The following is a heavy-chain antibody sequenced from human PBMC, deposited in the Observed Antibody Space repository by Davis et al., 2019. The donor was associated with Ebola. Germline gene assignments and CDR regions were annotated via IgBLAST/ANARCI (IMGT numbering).Heavy chain of an antibody. CDR3: ARQGRYCSGGSCYSYYFDY. D-gene: IGHD2-15*01. CDR1: GFTFSSYG. Sequence: PGGSLRLSCAASGFTFSSYGMHWVRQAPGKGLEWVAVISYDGSNKYYADSVKGRFTISRDNSKNTLYLQMNSLRAEDTAVYYCARQGRYCSGGSCYSYYFDYWGQGTLVTVSS. J-gene: IGHJ4*02. V-gene: IGHV3-30*03. CDR2: ISYDGSNK.